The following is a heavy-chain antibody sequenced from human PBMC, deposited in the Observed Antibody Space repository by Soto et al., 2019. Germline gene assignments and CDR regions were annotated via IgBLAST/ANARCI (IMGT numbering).Heavy chain of an antibody. CDR1: GGSISSYY. V-gene: IGHV4-59*01. CDR3: ARDKAGMDV. Sequence: QVQLQESGPGLVKPSETLSLTCTVSGGSISSYYWSWIRQPPGKGLEWIGYIYYSGSTNYNPSLKSRVTLSVDTSKNQFSLKLSSVTAADTAVYYCARDKAGMDVWGKGTTVTVSS. CDR2: IYYSGST. J-gene: IGHJ6*04.